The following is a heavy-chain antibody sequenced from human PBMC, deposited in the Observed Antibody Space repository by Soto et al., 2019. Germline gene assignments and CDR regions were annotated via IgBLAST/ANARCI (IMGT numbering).Heavy chain of an antibody. CDR2: IRRKANNYAT. J-gene: IGHJ4*02. V-gene: IGHV3-73*02. D-gene: IGHD3-3*01. Sequence: EVQPVESGGGLVQPGGSLKLSCAASGFIFSDSALHWVRQASGKGLEWVGRIRRKANNYATTYAASVEGRFAISRDDSTNTAYLQMNSLKTEDTAIYYCTRGIEVWSGYPRYYLDYWGQGTLVTVSS. CDR3: TRGIEVWSGYPRYYLDY. CDR1: GFIFSDSA.